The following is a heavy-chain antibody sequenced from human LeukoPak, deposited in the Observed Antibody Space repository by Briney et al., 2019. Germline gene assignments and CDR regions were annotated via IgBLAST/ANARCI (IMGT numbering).Heavy chain of an antibody. CDR2: ISGSGDST. D-gene: IGHD1-7*01. CDR3: AKDVTSWNYGYYFDY. CDR1: GFPFSTYA. Sequence: GGSLRLSCAASGFPFSTYAMSWVRQAPGEGLEWVSAISGSGDSTYYADSVRGRFTISRDNSDNTLYLQMNSLRAEDTAVYYCAKDVTSWNYGYYFDYWGQGTLVTVSS. J-gene: IGHJ4*02. V-gene: IGHV3-23*01.